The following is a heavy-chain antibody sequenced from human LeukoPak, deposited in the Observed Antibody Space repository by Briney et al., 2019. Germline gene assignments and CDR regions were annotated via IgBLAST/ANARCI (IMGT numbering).Heavy chain of an antibody. J-gene: IGHJ4*02. CDR3: ATKQWLAPPPDS. V-gene: IGHV3-74*01. CDR2: INTDGTVT. D-gene: IGHD6-19*01. Sequence: PAGSLRLSCAASGFTFSKYWMLWVRHAPGKGLQSVSRINTDGTVTTYADSVKGRFTVSRDNADNTMFLQMNSVRDKDTAVYYCATKQWLAPPPDSWGQGTPVTVSS. CDR1: GFTFSKYW.